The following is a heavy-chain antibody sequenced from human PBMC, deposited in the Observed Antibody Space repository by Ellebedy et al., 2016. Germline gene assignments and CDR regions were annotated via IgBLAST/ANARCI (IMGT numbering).Heavy chain of an antibody. Sequence: GGSLRLXXAASGFTFSSYGMHWVRQAPGKGLEWVAVISYDGGNKYFADSVKGRFTISRDNSKNTLYLQMNSLRAEDTAVYYCAKDEYSGYDQPFYYYYYYMDVWGKGTTVTVSS. V-gene: IGHV3-30*18. CDR2: ISYDGGNK. D-gene: IGHD5-12*01. CDR3: AKDEYSGYDQPFYYYYYYMDV. J-gene: IGHJ6*03. CDR1: GFTFSSYG.